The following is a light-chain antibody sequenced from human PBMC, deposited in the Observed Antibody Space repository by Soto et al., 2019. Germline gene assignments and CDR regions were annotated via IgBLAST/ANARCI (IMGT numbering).Light chain of an antibody. CDR2: GAS. V-gene: IGKV3-15*01. Sequence: EIVMTQSPATLSVSPGERATLSCRASQSVSSNLAWYQQKPGQAPRLLIYGASTRATGIPARFSGSGSGTEFTLTISSLQSGDFAVYYCQQYNNWPPRFGPGTKVDIK. CDR1: QSVSSN. J-gene: IGKJ3*01. CDR3: QQYNNWPPR.